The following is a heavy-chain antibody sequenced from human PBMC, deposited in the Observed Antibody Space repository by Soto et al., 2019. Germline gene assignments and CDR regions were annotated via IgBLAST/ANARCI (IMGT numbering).Heavy chain of an antibody. CDR1: GGSINSYY. J-gene: IGHJ4*02. D-gene: IGHD4-17*01. CDR2: IYYSGST. CDR3: ARLRGGDYGYYFDY. Sequence: LSLTSTVPGGSINSYYWSWIRQPPGKGLEWIGYIYYSGSTNYNPSLKSRVTISVDTSKNQFSLKLSSVTAADTAVYYCARLRGGDYGYYFDYWGQGTLVTVSS. V-gene: IGHV4-59*01.